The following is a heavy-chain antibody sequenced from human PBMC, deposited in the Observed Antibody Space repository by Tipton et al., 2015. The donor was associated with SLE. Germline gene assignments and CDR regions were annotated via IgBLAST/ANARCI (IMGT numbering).Heavy chain of an antibody. V-gene: IGHV4-39*01. J-gene: IGHJ4*02. CDR1: GGSISSSSYY. Sequence: TLSLTCTVSGGSISSSSYYWGWIRQPPGKGLEWIGSIYYSGSTYYNPSLKSRVTISVDTSKNQFSLKLSSVTAADTALYYCARNWVDYFDFWGQGTLVTVSS. CDR3: ARNWVDYFDF. CDR2: IYYSGST. D-gene: IGHD7-27*01.